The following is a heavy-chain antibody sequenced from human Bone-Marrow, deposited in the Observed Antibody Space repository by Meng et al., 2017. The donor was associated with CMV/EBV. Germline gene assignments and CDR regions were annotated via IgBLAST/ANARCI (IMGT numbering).Heavy chain of an antibody. V-gene: IGHV3-48*04. D-gene: IGHD6-13*01. CDR3: ANPASSSWPNWFDP. CDR2: ISTSGTTI. CDR1: GFTFSSYS. Sequence: GESLKISCAASGFTFSSYSMNWVRQAPGKGLEWVSYISTSGTTIYYADSVKGRFTISRDNAKNTLYLQMNSLRAEDTAVYYCANPASSSWPNWFDPWGQGTLVTVSS. J-gene: IGHJ5*02.